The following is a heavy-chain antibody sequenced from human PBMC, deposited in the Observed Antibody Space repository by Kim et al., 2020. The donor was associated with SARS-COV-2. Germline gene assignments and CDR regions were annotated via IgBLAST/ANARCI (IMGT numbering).Heavy chain of an antibody. CDR2: IYYSGST. V-gene: IGHV4-59*01. J-gene: IGHJ4*02. D-gene: IGHD6-13*01. Sequence: SETRSLTCNVSGDSISSYYWSWIRQPPGKGLEWLGSIYYSGSTNYNPSLKSRVTISVDTSKNQFSLKLSSVSPADTAVYYCAREDYASSWYSDIDYWSQGTLVTVSS. CDR3: AREDYASSWYSDIDY. CDR1: GDSISSYY.